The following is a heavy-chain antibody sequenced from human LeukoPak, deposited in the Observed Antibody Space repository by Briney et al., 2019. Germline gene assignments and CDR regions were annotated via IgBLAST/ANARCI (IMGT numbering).Heavy chain of an antibody. CDR3: ARAGRYSRTTDY. CDR1: GYTFTSYD. D-gene: IGHD6-13*01. J-gene: IGHJ4*02. CDR2: MNPNSGNT. Sequence: ASVKVSCKASGYTFTSYDINWVRQATGQGLGWMGWMNPNSGNTGYAQKFQGRVTMTRNTSISTAYMELSSLRSEDTAVHYCARAGRYSRTTDYWGQGTLVTVSS. V-gene: IGHV1-8*01.